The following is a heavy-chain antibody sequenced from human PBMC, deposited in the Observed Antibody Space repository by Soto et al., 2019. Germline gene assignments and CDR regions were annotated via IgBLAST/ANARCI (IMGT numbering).Heavy chain of an antibody. CDR2: IIPIFGTA. J-gene: IGHJ6*02. CDR1: GGTFSSYA. Sequence: SVKVSCKASGGTFSSYAISWVRQAPGQGLEWMGGIIPIFGTANYAQKFQGRVTITADESTSTAYMELSSLRSEDTAVYYCASPLAILSSARWWRYGMDVWGQGTTVTVSS. V-gene: IGHV1-69*13. D-gene: IGHD2-15*01. CDR3: ASPLAILSSARWWRYGMDV.